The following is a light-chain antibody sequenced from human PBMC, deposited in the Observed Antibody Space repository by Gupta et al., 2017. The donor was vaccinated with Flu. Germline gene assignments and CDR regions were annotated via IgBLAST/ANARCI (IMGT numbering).Light chain of an antibody. Sequence: PATLSVSPGERATLSCRASQSISSNLAWYQQEPGQAPRLLIFGASTRATRIPARFSGSGSGTEFTLTISSLQSEDFAVYYCQQYDNWPKTFGQGTKVEIK. CDR3: QQYDNWPKT. J-gene: IGKJ2*01. CDR1: QSISSN. CDR2: GAS. V-gene: IGKV3-15*01.